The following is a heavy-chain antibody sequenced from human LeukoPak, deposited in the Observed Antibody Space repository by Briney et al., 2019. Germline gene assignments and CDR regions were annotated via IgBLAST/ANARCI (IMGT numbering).Heavy chain of an antibody. CDR1: GEPFNGYY. J-gene: IGHJ4*02. CDR2: INHSGST. CDR3: AKDRGSGSYYPYYFDY. D-gene: IGHD3-10*01. Sequence: SEALSLTCAVYGEPFNGYYWNWIRQSPGKGLEWIGEINHSGSTNYNPSLKSRVTISVDTSKNQFSLKLNSVTAADTAVYYCAKDRGSGSYYPYYFDYWGQGTLVTVSS. V-gene: IGHV4-34*01.